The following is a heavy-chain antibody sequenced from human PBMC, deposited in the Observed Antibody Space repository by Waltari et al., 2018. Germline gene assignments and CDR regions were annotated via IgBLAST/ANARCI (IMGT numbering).Heavy chain of an antibody. CDR1: GGSISSSSYY. CDR3: ARGGDIVVVVAATEFDY. Sequence: QLQLQESGPGLVKPSETLSLTCTVSGGSISSSSYYWGWIRQPPGKGLEWIGSIYYSGSTDYNPSLESRVPISVDPSKNQFSLELSSVTAADTAVYYCARGGDIVVVVAATEFDYWGQGTLVTVSS. J-gene: IGHJ4*02. V-gene: IGHV4-39*07. CDR2: IYYSGST. D-gene: IGHD2-15*01.